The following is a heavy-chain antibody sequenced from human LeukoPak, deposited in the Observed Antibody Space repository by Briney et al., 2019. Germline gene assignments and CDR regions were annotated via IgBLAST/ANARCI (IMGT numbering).Heavy chain of an antibody. J-gene: IGHJ4*02. Sequence: GASVKVSCKASGGTFSSYAISWVRLAPGQGLEWMGGIIPIFGSANYAQKFQGRVTITADESTSTAYMEPSSLRSDDTAIYYCARDPWYYHRSAGSRQKELDYWGQGTLVTVSS. CDR1: GGTFSSYA. CDR3: ARDPWYYHRSAGSRQKELDY. CDR2: IIPIFGSA. D-gene: IGHD3-22*01. V-gene: IGHV1-69*13.